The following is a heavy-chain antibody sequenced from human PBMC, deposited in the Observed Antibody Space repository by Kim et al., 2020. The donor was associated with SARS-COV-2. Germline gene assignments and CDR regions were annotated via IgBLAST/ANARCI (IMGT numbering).Heavy chain of an antibody. J-gene: IGHJ4*02. CDR2: IYHSGST. D-gene: IGHD2-2*01. CDR3: ARRKTEDIVVVPAAMHLDY. Sequence: SETLSLTCAVSGGSISSSNWWSWVRQPPGKGLEWIGEIYHSGSTNYNPSLKSRVTISVDKSKNQFSLKLSSVTAADTAVYYCARRKTEDIVVVPAAMHLDYWGQGTLVTVSS. V-gene: IGHV4-4*02. CDR1: GGSISSSNW.